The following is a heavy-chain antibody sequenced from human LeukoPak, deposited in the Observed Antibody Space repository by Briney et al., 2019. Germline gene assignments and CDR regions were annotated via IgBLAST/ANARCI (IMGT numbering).Heavy chain of an antibody. CDR1: GGSISSGSYY. D-gene: IGHD3-10*01. Sequence: SETLSLTCTVSGGSISSGSYYSGSIRPPPGKGLEWIGSIYYSGNTYYNPTLKSRVTISVDTSKNQFSLNLSSVTAADTAVYYCARGYYTSGGNYWGQGTLVTVSS. J-gene: IGHJ4*02. CDR2: IYYSGNT. CDR3: ARGYYTSGGNY. V-gene: IGHV4-39*01.